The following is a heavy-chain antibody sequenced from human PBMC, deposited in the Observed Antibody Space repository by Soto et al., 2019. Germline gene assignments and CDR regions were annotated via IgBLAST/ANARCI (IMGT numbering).Heavy chain of an antibody. D-gene: IGHD2-15*01. J-gene: IGHJ4*02. Sequence: ASVKVSCKASGYTFTSYAMHWVRQAPGQRLEWMGWFNAGNGNTKYSQKFQGRVTITRDTSASTAYMELSSLRSEDTAVYYCARDLGYALPDYWGQGTLVTVSS. CDR3: ARDLGYALPDY. V-gene: IGHV1-3*01. CDR2: FNAGNGNT. CDR1: GYTFTSYA.